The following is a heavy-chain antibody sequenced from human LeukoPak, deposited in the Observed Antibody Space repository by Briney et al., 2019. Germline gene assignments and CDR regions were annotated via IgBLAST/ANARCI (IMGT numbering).Heavy chain of an antibody. CDR3: ARRAPSHDFDD. J-gene: IGHJ4*02. Sequence: GGSLRLSCAASGFTFSSYTMNWVRQAPGKGLEWVSSISSSSSYIYYADSVKDRFTISRDNAKNSLYLQMNSLRVEDTALYYCARRAPSHDFDDWGQGTLVTVSS. CDR1: GFTFSSYT. V-gene: IGHV3-21*01. CDR2: ISSSSSYI.